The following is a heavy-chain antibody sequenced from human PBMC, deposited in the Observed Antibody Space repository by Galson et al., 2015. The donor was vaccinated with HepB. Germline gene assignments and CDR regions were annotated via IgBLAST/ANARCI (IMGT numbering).Heavy chain of an antibody. CDR3: GRVSGTIYYYGLDV. V-gene: IGHV6-1*01. Sequence: CAISGDSVSNNNAAWNWIRQSPSRGLEWLGRTYYSARWYSDYAPAVRSRITINPDTSKNQFSLQLNSVTPDDSAVYYCGRVSGTIYYYGLDVWGQGTTVTVSS. D-gene: IGHD1/OR15-1a*01. CDR1: GDSVSNNNAA. CDR2: TYYSARWYS. J-gene: IGHJ6*02.